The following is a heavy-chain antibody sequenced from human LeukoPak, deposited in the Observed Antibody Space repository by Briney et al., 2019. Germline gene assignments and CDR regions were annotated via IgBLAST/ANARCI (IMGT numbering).Heavy chain of an antibody. Sequence: PSETLSLTCTVSGGSISSGGYYWSWIRQPPGKGLEWIGYIYHSGSTYYNPSLKSRVTISVDRSKNQFSLKLSSVTAADTAVYYCASPPDCSSTSCYKRAFDIWGQGTMVTVSP. CDR3: ASPPDCSSTSCYKRAFDI. V-gene: IGHV4-30-2*01. CDR2: IYHSGST. D-gene: IGHD2-2*02. J-gene: IGHJ3*02. CDR1: GGSISSGGYY.